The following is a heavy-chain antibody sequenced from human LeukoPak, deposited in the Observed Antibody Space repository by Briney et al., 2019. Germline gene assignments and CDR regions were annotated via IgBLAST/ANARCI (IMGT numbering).Heavy chain of an antibody. D-gene: IGHD2-2*01. V-gene: IGHV3-23*01. CDR2: ISGSGGST. Sequence: GGSLRLSCAASGFTFSSYAMSWVRQAPGKGLEWVSAISGSGGSTYYADSVKGRFTISRDNSKNTLYLQMNSLRAEDTAVYYCATDCSSTSCYPPDAFDIWGQGTMVTVSS. CDR3: ATDCSSTSCYPPDAFDI. CDR1: GFTFSSYA. J-gene: IGHJ3*02.